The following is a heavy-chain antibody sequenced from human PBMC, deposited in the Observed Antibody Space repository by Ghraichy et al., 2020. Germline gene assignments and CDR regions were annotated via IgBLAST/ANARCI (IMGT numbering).Heavy chain of an antibody. CDR3: ARHPDCGGDCYSTKLDY. V-gene: IGHV3-23*01. Sequence: GGSLRLSCKASGFTFSRSAMSWVRQAPGKGLEWVSIISPSSGRSFHADSVKGRFTISRDPSTSTLYLQMNSLRAADTAVYFCARHPDCGGDCYSTKLDYWGPGNLVTVSS. CDR2: ISPSSGRS. CDR1: GFTFSRSA. J-gene: IGHJ4*02. D-gene: IGHD2-21*02.